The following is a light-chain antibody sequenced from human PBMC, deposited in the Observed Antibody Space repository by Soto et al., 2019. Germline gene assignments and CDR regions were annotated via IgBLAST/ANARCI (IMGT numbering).Light chain of an antibody. V-gene: IGKV3-11*01. Sequence: EIVMTQSPATLSLSPGERPTLSCRASRSVSSDYLAWYQQKPGQAPRLLIYDASTRATGIPARFSGSGSGTDFTLTISSLEPEDFAFYYCQQRSNWPPLTFGGGTKVDIK. CDR3: QQRSNWPPLT. CDR1: RSVSSDY. CDR2: DAS. J-gene: IGKJ4*01.